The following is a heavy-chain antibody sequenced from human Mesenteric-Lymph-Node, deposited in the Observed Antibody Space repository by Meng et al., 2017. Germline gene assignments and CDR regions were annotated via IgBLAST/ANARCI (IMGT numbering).Heavy chain of an antibody. CDR3: ARGRLGTFDY. CDR2: ISWNSGSI. J-gene: IGHJ4*02. V-gene: IGHV3-9*01. D-gene: IGHD3-16*01. Sequence: SLKISCAASGFTFDDYAMHWVRQAPGKGLEWVSGISWNSGSIGYADSVKGRFTISRDNAKNSLYLQMNSLRAEDTAVYYCARGRLGTFDYWGQGTLVTVSS. CDR1: GFTFDDYA.